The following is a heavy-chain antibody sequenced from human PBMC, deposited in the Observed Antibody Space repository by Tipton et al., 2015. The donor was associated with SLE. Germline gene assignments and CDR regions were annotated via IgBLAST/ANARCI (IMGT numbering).Heavy chain of an antibody. CDR3: ARGGGSYYDY. CDR2: VYSSGST. Sequence: TLSLTCTVSGGSISGYYWSWIRQPAGKGLEWIGRVYSSGSTIYKPSIKSRITLSLDTSKNQFSLRVNSATAADTAVYYCARGGGSYYDYWGQGTLVTVSS. D-gene: IGHD1-26*01. J-gene: IGHJ4*02. V-gene: IGHV4-4*07. CDR1: GGSISGYY.